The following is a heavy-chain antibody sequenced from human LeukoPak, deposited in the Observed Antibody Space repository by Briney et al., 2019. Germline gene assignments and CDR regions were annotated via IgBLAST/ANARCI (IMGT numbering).Heavy chain of an antibody. CDR2: ISSSGSTI. D-gene: IGHD4-17*01. Sequence: GGSLRLSCAASGFTFNSYAMSWVRQAPGKGLEWVSYISSSGSTIYYADSVKGRFTISRDNAKNSLYLQMNSLRAEDTAVYYCARPYGDYYYYYYMDVWGKGTTVTVSS. V-gene: IGHV3-48*03. J-gene: IGHJ6*03. CDR3: ARPYGDYYYYYYMDV. CDR1: GFTFNSYA.